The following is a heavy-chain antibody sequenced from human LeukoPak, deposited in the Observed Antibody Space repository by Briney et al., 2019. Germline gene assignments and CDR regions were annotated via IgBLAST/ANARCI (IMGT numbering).Heavy chain of an antibody. D-gene: IGHD3-22*01. CDR1: GGTFSSYA. V-gene: IGHV1-69*13. CDR2: IIPIFGTA. CDR3: ARKGADYYDSSGYLGDWFDP. J-gene: IGHJ5*02. Sequence: SVKVSCKASGGTFSSYAISWVRQAPGQGLEWMGGIIPIFGTANYAQKFQGRVTITADESTSTAYMELSSLRSEDTAVHYCARKGADYYDSSGYLGDWFDPWGQGTLVTVSS.